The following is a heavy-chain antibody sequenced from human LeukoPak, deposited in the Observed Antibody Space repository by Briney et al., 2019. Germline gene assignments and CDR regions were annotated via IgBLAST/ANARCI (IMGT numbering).Heavy chain of an antibody. Sequence: GGSLRLSCAASGLTFRSYPMHGVRPAPCKGLEGVAVISYDGSNKYFADSVNGRLTIYRHNYKNTLYLQMNSLRAEDTAVYYCARNPVALYYFDYWGQGTLVTVSS. J-gene: IGHJ4*02. CDR1: GLTFRSYP. V-gene: IGHV3-30-3*01. CDR3: ARNPVALYYFDY. CDR2: ISYDGSNK. D-gene: IGHD6-19*01.